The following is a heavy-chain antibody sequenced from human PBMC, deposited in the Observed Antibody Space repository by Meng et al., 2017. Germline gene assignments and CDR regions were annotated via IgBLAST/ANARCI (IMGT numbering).Heavy chain of an antibody. V-gene: IGHV3-33*01. D-gene: IGHD6-19*01. J-gene: IGHJ4*02. CDR1: GFTFSSYG. CDR2: IWYDGSNK. CDR3: ARVVYSSGWSFDY. Sequence: GRVGESGGGVVQSGRSLRLSCAASGFTFSSYGMHWVRQAPGKGLEWVAVIWYDGSNKYYADSVKGRFTISRDNSKNTLYLQMNSLRAEDTAMYYCARVVYSSGWSFDYWGQGTLVTVSS.